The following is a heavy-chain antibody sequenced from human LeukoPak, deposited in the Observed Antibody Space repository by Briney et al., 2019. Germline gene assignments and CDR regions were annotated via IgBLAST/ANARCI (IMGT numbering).Heavy chain of an antibody. V-gene: IGHV3-30*04. Sequence: GGSLRLSCAASGFTFSSYAMHWVRQAPGKGLEWVAVISYDGSNEYYADSVKGRFTISRDNSKNTLYLQMNSLRAEDTAVYYCARGIPVEFDYWGQGTLVTVSS. D-gene: IGHD1-1*01. CDR2: ISYDGSNE. J-gene: IGHJ4*02. CDR3: ARGIPVEFDY. CDR1: GFTFSSYA.